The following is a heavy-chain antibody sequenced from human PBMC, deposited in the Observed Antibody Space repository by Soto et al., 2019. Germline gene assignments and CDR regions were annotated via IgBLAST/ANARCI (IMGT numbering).Heavy chain of an antibody. CDR3: ARESTVTTNYGMDV. CDR1: GYTFTSYD. D-gene: IGHD4-17*01. J-gene: IGHJ6*02. CDR2: MNPNSGNT. V-gene: IGHV1-8*01. Sequence: VKVSCKSSGYTFTSYDINWVRQATGQGLEWMGWMNPNSGNTGYAQKFQGRVTMTRNTSISTAYMELSSLRSEDTAVYYCARESTVTTNYGMDVWGQGTTVTVSS.